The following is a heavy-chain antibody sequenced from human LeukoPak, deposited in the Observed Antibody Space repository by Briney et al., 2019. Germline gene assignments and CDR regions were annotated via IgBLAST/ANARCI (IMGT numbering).Heavy chain of an antibody. CDR3: ARVDSSDAGNFDY. Sequence: SETLSLTCTVSGGSISSYYWSWIRQPPGKGLEWIAWIYYSGSTNYNPSLKSRVTISADTSKNQFSLKLTSVTAADTAVYYCARVDSSDAGNFDYWGQGTLVTVSS. CDR2: IYYSGST. CDR1: GGSISSYY. V-gene: IGHV4-59*08. D-gene: IGHD2-15*01. J-gene: IGHJ4*02.